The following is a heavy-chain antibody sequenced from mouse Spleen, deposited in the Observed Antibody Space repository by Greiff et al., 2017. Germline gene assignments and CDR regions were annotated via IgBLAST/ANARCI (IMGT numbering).Heavy chain of an antibody. Sequence: EVQLQQSGPELVKPGASVKISCKASGYSFTGYYMNWVKQSPEKSLEWIGEINPSTGGTTYNQKFKAKATLTVDKSSSTAYMQLKSLTSEDSAVYYCARWVYYFDYWGQGTTLTVSS. CDR1: GYSFTGYY. V-gene: IGHV1-42*01. CDR3: ARWVYYFDY. CDR2: INPSTGGT. J-gene: IGHJ2*01.